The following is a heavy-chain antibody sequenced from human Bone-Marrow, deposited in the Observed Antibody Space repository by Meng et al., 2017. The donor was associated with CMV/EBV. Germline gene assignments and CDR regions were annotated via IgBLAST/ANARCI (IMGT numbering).Heavy chain of an antibody. J-gene: IGHJ4*02. CDR1: GGSFSGYY. Sequence: GSLRLSCAVYGGSFSGYYWSWIRQPPGKGLEWIGEINHSGSTNYNPSLKSRVTISVDTSKNQFSLKLSSVTAADTAVYYCARGRNYPHWGQGTLVTVSS. CDR3: ARGRNYPH. D-gene: IGHD3-10*01. V-gene: IGHV4-34*01. CDR2: INHSGST.